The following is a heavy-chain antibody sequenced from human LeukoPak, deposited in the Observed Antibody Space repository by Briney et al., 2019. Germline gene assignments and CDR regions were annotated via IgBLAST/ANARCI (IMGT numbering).Heavy chain of an antibody. V-gene: IGHV4-39*01. CDR2: IHYSGST. CDR3: ARHSGTFYYYYYMDV. CDR1: GGSISSSYY. Sequence: SETLSLTCTVSGGSISSSYYWGWIRQPPGKGLEWIGGIHYSGSTYYSPSLKSRVSISVDTSKNQFSLKLSSVTAADTAVYYCARHSGTFYYYYYMDVWGKGTSVTVPS. J-gene: IGHJ6*03. D-gene: IGHD1-26*01.